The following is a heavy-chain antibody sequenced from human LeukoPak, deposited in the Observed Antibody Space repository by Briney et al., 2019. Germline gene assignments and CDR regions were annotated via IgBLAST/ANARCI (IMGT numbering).Heavy chain of an antibody. CDR1: GGSFSGYY. D-gene: IGHD2-2*01. CDR3: ARVVLWPLFNWFDP. CDR2: INHSGST. V-gene: IGHV4-34*01. J-gene: IGHJ5*02. Sequence: SETLSLTCAVYGGSFSGYYWSWIRQPPGKGLDWIGEINHSGSTNYNPSLKSRVTISVDTSKNQFSLKLSSVTAADTAVYSCARVVLWPLFNWFDPWGQGTLVTVSS.